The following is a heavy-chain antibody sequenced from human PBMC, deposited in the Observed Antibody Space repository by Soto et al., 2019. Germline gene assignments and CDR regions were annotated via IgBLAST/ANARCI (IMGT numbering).Heavy chain of an antibody. CDR2: VSIGGRT. J-gene: IGHJ4*02. D-gene: IGHD2-15*01. V-gene: IGHV3-23*01. CDR3: AKRRGAGGHFDY. Sequence: DVQLLESGGGLVQPEGSLRLSCAASGFTFSSYAMGWVRQGPGKGLEWVAVVSIGGRTHYAESVRGRFTISRDNSNNTLSLQMNSLTAEDSAVYFCAKRRGAGGHFDYWGQGALVTVSS. CDR1: GFTFSSYA.